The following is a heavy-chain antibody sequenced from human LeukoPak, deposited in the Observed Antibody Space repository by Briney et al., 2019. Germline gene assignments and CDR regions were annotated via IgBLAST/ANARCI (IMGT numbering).Heavy chain of an antibody. V-gene: IGHV1-46*01. D-gene: IGHD2-8*02. J-gene: IGHJ4*02. CDR1: GDTFRRFA. CDR3: ARVPRGSTGASFDY. CDR2: INPSGGST. Sequence: ASVKVSCKASGDTFRRFAMSWVRQAPGQGLEWMGIINPSGGSTSYAQKFQGRVTMTRDTSTSTVYMELSSLRSEDTAVYYCARVPRGSTGASFDYWGQGTLVTVSS.